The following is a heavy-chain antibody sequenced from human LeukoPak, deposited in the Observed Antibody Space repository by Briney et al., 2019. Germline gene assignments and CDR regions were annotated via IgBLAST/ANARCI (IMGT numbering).Heavy chain of an antibody. CDR1: GYSFTSYW. CDR3: ARQTRVQGYDILTGYSGEFDY. Sequence: GESLKISCKGSGYSFTSYWIGWVRQMPGKGLEWMGIIYPGDSDTRYSPSFQGQVTISADKSISTAYLQWSSLKASDTAMYYCARQTRVQGYDILTGYSGEFDYWGQGTLVTVSS. J-gene: IGHJ4*02. CDR2: IYPGDSDT. V-gene: IGHV5-51*01. D-gene: IGHD3-9*01.